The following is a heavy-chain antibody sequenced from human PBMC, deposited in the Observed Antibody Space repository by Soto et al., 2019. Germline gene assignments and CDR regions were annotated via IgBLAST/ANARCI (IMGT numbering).Heavy chain of an antibody. CDR1: GFTFSSYG. CDR2: IWYDGSNK. J-gene: IGHJ4*02. Sequence: PGGSLRLSCAASGFTFSSYGMHWVRQAPGKGLEWVAVIWYDGSNKYYADSVKGRFTISRDNSKNTLYLQMNSLRAEDTAVYYCARDHLTTGYSSSWYPAYWGQGTLVTVS. CDR3: ARDHLTTGYSSSWYPAY. D-gene: IGHD6-13*01. V-gene: IGHV3-33*01.